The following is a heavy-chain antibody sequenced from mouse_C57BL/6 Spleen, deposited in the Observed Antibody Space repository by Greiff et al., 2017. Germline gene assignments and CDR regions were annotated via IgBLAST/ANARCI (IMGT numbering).Heavy chain of an antibody. J-gene: IGHJ4*01. CDR1: GYTFTSYW. V-gene: IGHV1-7*01. Sequence: QVQLKQSGAELAKPGASVKLSCKASGYTFTSYWMHWVKQRPGQGLEWIGYINPSSGYPKYNQKFKDKATLTEDKSSSTAYMQLSSLTYEDSAVYYCARYDYDGAGYAMDYWGQGTSVTVAS. D-gene: IGHD2-4*01. CDR3: ARYDYDGAGYAMDY. CDR2: INPSSGYP.